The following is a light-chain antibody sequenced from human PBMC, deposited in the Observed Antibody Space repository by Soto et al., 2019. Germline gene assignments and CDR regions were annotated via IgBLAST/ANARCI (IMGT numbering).Light chain of an antibody. V-gene: IGKV1-9*01. CDR1: QGITSY. Sequence: IQLTQSPSSLSASVGDSVTITCRASQGITSYLAWYQQKPGKAPNLLIYGASTLQSGVPSRFSGSGSGTDFTLTIDSLQAEGFATYYCQQTRSYPSTFGGGTKVDIK. CDR2: GAS. J-gene: IGKJ4*01. CDR3: QQTRSYPST.